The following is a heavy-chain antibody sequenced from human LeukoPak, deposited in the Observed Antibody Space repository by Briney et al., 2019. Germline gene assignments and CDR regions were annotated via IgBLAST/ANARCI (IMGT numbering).Heavy chain of an antibody. V-gene: IGHV3-48*04. Sequence: GGSLRLSCAASGFTFSSYSMNLVRQAPGKGLEWVSYISSSSSTIYYADSVKGRFTISRDNAKNSLYLQMNSLRAEDTAVYYCARAYGDKRTHFDYWGQGTLVTVSS. CDR2: ISSSSSTI. D-gene: IGHD4-17*01. CDR3: ARAYGDKRTHFDY. J-gene: IGHJ4*02. CDR1: GFTFSSYS.